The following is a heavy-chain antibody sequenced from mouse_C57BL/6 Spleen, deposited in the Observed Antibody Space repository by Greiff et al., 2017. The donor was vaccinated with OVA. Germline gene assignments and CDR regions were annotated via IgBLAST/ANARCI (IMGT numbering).Heavy chain of an antibody. CDR2: IDPSDSYT. CDR1: GYTFTSYW. V-gene: IGHV1-69*01. J-gene: IGHJ2*01. D-gene: IGHD1-1*01. Sequence: QVHVKQPGAELVMPGASVKLSCKASGYTFTSYWMHWVKQRPGQGLEWIGEIDPSDSYTNYNQKFKGKSTLTVDKSSSTAYMQLSSLTSEDSAVYYCARSITTVGYWGQGTTLTVSS. CDR3: ARSITTVGY.